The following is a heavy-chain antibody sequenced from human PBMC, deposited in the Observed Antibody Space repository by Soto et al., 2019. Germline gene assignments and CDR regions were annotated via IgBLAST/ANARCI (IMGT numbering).Heavy chain of an antibody. D-gene: IGHD6-19*01. CDR3: AKAPSSGWSYYSYGMDV. Sequence: GGSLRLSCAASGFTFSSYSMNWVRQAPGKGLEWISYISSSSSTMYYADSVKGRFTISRDNSKNTLFLQMNSLRAEDTAVYYCAKAPSSGWSYYSYGMDVWGQGTTVTVSS. V-gene: IGHV3-48*01. CDR2: ISSSSSTM. J-gene: IGHJ6*02. CDR1: GFTFSSYS.